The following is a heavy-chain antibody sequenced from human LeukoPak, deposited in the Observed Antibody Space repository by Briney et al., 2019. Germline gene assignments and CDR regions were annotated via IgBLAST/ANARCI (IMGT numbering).Heavy chain of an antibody. CDR1: GFTFSSYG. CDR2: ISGSGGST. D-gene: IGHD3-16*01. Sequence: GGTLRLSCAASGFTFSSYGMSWVRQAPGKGLEWVSAISGSGGSTYYADSVKGRFTISRDNSKSTPYLQMNSLRAEDTAVYYCAKDWAWGNYFDYWGQGTLVTVSS. J-gene: IGHJ4*02. V-gene: IGHV3-23*01. CDR3: AKDWAWGNYFDY.